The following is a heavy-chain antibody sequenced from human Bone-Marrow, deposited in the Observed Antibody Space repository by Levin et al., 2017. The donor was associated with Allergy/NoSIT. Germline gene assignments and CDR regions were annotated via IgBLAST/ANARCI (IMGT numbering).Heavy chain of an antibody. CDR2: IDPSDSYT. D-gene: IGHD6-19*01. J-gene: IGHJ3*02. CDR1: GYSFTSYW. V-gene: IGHV5-10-1*01. Sequence: GGSLRLSCKGSGYSFTSYWISWVRQMPGKGLEWMGRIDPSDSYTNYSPSFQGHVTISADKSISTAYLQWSSLKASDTAMYYCARLGPQHASDSSGGYAGRAFDSWGQGTMVTVSS. CDR3: ARLGPQHASDSSGGYAGRAFDS.